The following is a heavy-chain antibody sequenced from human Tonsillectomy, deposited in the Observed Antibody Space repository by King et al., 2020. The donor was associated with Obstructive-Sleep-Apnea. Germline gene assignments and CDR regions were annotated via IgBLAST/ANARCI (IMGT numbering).Heavy chain of an antibody. D-gene: IGHD4-23*01. V-gene: IGHV3-30*02. Sequence: VQLVESGGGVVQSGRSLRLSCAASGFTFSTYGMHWVRQAPGKGLEWVTFIRYDGTNKYYADSVKGRFTISRDKSKKTLYLQMNSLRPDDTAVYYCATLGAYYAGNGRYSRGPFDYWGQGTLVTVSS. CDR1: GFTFSTYG. CDR3: ATLGAYYAGNGRYSRGPFDY. CDR2: IRYDGTNK. J-gene: IGHJ4*02.